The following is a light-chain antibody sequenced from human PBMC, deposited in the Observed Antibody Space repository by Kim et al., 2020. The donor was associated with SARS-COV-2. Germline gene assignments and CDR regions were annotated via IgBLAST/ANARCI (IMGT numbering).Light chain of an antibody. Sequence: SPGERATLSGRASQSVSSNLAWYQQKPGQAPRLLIYGASTRATGIPARFSGSGSGTEFTLTISSLKSEDFAVYYCQQYNNWPPVTFGQGTKVDIK. CDR1: QSVSSN. CDR2: GAS. CDR3: QQYNNWPPVT. V-gene: IGKV3-15*01. J-gene: IGKJ1*01.